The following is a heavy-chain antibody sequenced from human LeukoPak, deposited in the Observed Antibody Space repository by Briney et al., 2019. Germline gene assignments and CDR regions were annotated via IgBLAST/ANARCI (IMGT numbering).Heavy chain of an antibody. CDR2: IWYDGSNK. V-gene: IGHV3-33*01. J-gene: IGHJ5*02. CDR3: ARVNAQRYCSSTSCQNLFDP. CDR1: GFTFSSYG. D-gene: IGHD2-2*01. Sequence: GGSLRLSCAASGFTFSSYGMHWVRQAPGKGLEWVAVIWYDGSNKHYADSVKGRFTISRDNSKNTLYLQMNSLRAEDTAVYYCARVNAQRYCSSTSCQNLFDPWGQGTLVTVSS.